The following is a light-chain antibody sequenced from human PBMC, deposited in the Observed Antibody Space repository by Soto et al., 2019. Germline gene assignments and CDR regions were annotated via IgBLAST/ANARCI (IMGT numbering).Light chain of an antibody. CDR1: SSDVGRYNY. CDR2: GVT. Sequence: QSALTQPASVSGSPGQAITISCTGTSSDVGRYNYVSWYQQYSGKAPKLMIYGVTNRPSGVSDRFSGSKSGNTASLTISGLQAEYEGDYYCSSFTTSSTLIFGGGTKLTVL. CDR3: SSFTTSSTLI. J-gene: IGLJ2*01. V-gene: IGLV2-14*03.